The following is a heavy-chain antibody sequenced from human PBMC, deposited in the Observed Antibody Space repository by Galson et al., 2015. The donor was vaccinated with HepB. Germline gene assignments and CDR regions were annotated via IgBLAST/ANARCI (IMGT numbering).Heavy chain of an antibody. Sequence: GGIIPIFGTANYAQKFQGRVTITADESTSTAYMELSSLRSEDTAVYYCARERDPIVVVVAATLDAFDIWGQGTMVTVSS. V-gene: IGHV1-69*01. D-gene: IGHD2-15*01. CDR3: ARERDPIVVVVAATLDAFDI. CDR2: IIPIFGTA. J-gene: IGHJ3*02.